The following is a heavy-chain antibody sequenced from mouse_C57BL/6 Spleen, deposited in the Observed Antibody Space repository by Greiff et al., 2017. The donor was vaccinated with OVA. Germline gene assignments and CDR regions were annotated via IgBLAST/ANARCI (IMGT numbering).Heavy chain of an antibody. J-gene: IGHJ3*01. Sequence: DVQLQESGGGLVKPGGSLKLSCAASGFTFSDYGMHWVRQAPEKGLEWVAYISSGSSTIYYADTVKGRFTISRDNAKTTLFLQMTSLRSEATAMYYCASRLQDWFAYWGQGTLVTVSA. V-gene: IGHV5-17*01. CDR2: ISSGSSTI. D-gene: IGHD1-2*01. CDR3: ASRLQDWFAY. CDR1: GFTFSDYG.